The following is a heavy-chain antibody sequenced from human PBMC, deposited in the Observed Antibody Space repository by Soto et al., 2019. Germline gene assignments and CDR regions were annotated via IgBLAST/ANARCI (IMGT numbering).Heavy chain of an antibody. CDR2: VSNSGTT. J-gene: IGHJ5*02. V-gene: IGHV4-61*01. CDR3: ARHNGVTAMGLYNWLDP. CDR1: DGSVNSDSYY. Sequence: VQLQESGPRLVKPSETLSLTCTVSDGSVNSDSYYWSWIRQPPGKGLEWISSVSNSGTTNYNPSLKSRVTLSVDTSKNRFALKLTPVTAADTAVSYCARHNGVTAMGLYNWLDPWGQGILVTVST. D-gene: IGHD2-21*02.